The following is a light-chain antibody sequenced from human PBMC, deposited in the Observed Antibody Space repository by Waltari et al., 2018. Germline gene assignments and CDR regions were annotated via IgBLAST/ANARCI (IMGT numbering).Light chain of an antibody. CDR3: QSFDNYVSGGTV. CDR2: GNT. Sequence: QSVLTQPPSVSGAPGQRVTISCTGSSSNIGAGHDVHWYQPLPGTAPKLLIYGNTNRPSGVPDRFSGSKSGTSASLAITGLQAEDEADYFCQSFDNYVSGGTVFGGGTKLAVL. J-gene: IGLJ3*02. CDR1: SSNIGAGHD. V-gene: IGLV1-40*01.